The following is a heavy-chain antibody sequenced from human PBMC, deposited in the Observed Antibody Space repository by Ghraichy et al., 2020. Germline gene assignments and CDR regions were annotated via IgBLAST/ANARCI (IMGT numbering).Heavy chain of an antibody. Sequence: GGSLRLSCAPSGFIFNNYVMIWVRQAPGKGLEWVSVMSGSRGATYYADSVKGRFTISRDNSKNTMYLQMSSLRADDTAVYYCARAPCESSGLYVPCDYWGQGTLVTVSS. D-gene: IGHD3-22*01. J-gene: IGHJ4*02. CDR3: ARAPCESSGLYVPCDY. V-gene: IGHV3-23*01. CDR2: MSGSRGAT. CDR1: GFIFNNYV.